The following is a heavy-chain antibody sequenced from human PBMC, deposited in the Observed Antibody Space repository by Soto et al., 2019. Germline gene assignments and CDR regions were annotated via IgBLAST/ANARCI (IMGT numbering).Heavy chain of an antibody. CDR1: GFTVSSNY. CDR2: ISGSGGST. Sequence: EVQLVESGGGLIQPGGSLRLSCAASGFTVSSNYMSWVRQAPGKGLEWVSAISGSGGSTYYADSVKGRFTISRDNSKNTLYLQMNSLRAEDTAVYYCAKYKGSGGSCDYWGQGTLVTVSS. CDR3: AKYKGSGGSCDY. D-gene: IGHD2-15*01. J-gene: IGHJ4*02. V-gene: IGHV3-23*04.